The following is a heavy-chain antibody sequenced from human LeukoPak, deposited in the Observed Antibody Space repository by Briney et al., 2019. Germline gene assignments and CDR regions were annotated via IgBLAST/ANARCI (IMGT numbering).Heavy chain of an antibody. CDR2: INWNGAST. V-gene: IGHV3-20*04. CDR1: GFSFDDLG. CDR3: ARAVCPTIKFCDSSYFMDV. J-gene: IGHJ6*03. Sequence: GGSLRLSCAASGFSFDDLGMTWVRQVPGKGLEWVAGINWNGASTGYADSVRGRFTIARDNAKNSLYLQMNSLRAEDTALYYCARAVCPTIKFCDSSYFMDVWGKGTTVNVS. D-gene: IGHD6-6*01.